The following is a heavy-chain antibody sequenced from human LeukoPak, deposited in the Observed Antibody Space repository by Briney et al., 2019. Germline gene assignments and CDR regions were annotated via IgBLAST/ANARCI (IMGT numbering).Heavy chain of an antibody. J-gene: IGHJ4*02. CDR1: GFTFNSYA. Sequence: GGSLRLSCAASGFTFNSYAMSWVRQAPGKGLEWVSAISGSGGSTYYADSVKGRFTISGDNSKNTLYLQMNSLRAEGTAVYYCAMGTTYYFVSGSYYLVYWGQGTLVTVSS. CDR3: AMGTTYYFVSGSYYLVY. CDR2: ISGSGGST. D-gene: IGHD3-10*01. V-gene: IGHV3-23*01.